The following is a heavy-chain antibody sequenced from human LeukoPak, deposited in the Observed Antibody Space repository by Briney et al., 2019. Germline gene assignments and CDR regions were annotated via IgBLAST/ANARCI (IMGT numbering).Heavy chain of an antibody. CDR2: IRGSGGST. J-gene: IGHJ6*03. Sequence: GGSLRLSCAASGFTFSSYAMSWVRQAPGKGLEWVSAIRGSGGSTYYADSVKGRFTISRDNSKDTLSLQMNSLRAEDTAVYYCARDRFDDSSGYYYHYYYYMDVWGKGTTVTVSS. CDR3: ARDRFDDSSGYYYHYYYYMDV. CDR1: GFTFSSYA. V-gene: IGHV3-23*01. D-gene: IGHD3-22*01.